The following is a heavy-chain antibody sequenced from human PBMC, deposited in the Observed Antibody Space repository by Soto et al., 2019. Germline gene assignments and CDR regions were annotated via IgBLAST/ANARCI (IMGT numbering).Heavy chain of an antibody. CDR3: ARDEIRFSWAYGMDV. Sequence: QVQLVESGGGVVQPVRSLRLSCAASGFTFSSYAMHWVRQAPGKGLEWVAVISYDGSNKYYADSVKGRFTISRDNSKNTLYLQMNSLRAEDTAVYYCARDEIRFSWAYGMDVWGQGTTVTVSS. V-gene: IGHV3-30-3*01. CDR1: GFTFSSYA. J-gene: IGHJ6*02. D-gene: IGHD3-3*01. CDR2: ISYDGSNK.